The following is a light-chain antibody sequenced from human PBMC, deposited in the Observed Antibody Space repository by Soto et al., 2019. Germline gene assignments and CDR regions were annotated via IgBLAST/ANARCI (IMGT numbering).Light chain of an antibody. V-gene: IGLV3-21*04. Sequence: SYELTQPPSVSVAPEKTTTITCGGNNIGDKRVHWYRQKPGQAPVLLISYDSDRPSGIPERFSGSNSGNTATLTISRVEAGVEADYYCQVWDIMTDNYVFGGGTKVTVL. CDR1: NIGDKR. CDR2: YDS. CDR3: QVWDIMTDNYV. J-gene: IGLJ1*01.